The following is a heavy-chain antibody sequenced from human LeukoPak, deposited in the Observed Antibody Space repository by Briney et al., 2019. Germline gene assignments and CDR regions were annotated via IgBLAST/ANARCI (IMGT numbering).Heavy chain of an antibody. CDR3: ARHRQYYGSGSYYNGGSYAFDI. V-gene: IGHV4-34*01. CDR2: INHSGST. CDR1: GGSFSGYY. J-gene: IGHJ3*02. D-gene: IGHD3-10*01. Sequence: SETLSLTCAVYGGSFSGYYWSWIRQPPGKGLEWIGEINHSGSTNYNPSLKSRVTISVDTSKNQFPLKLSSVTAADTAVYYCARHRQYYGSGSYYNGGSYAFDIWGQGTMVTVSS.